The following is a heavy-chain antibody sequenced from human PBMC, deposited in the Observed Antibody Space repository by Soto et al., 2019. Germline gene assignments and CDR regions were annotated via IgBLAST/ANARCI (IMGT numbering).Heavy chain of an antibody. CDR2: IYYSGST. Sequence: SETLSLTCTVSGGSVSSGSYYWSWIRQPPGKGLEWIGYIYYSGSTNYNPSLKSRVTISVDTSKNQFSLKLSSVTAADTAVYYCARDRNGYEDYWGQGTLVTVSS. CDR3: ARDRNGYEDY. V-gene: IGHV4-61*01. CDR1: GGSVSSGSYY. D-gene: IGHD5-18*01. J-gene: IGHJ4*02.